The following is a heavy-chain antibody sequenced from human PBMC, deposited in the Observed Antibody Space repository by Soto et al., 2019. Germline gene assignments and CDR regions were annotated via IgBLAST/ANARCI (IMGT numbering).Heavy chain of an antibody. V-gene: IGHV3-23*01. CDR3: AKSRSSWYASYFDY. CDR1: GLTFSTFA. J-gene: IGHJ4*02. Sequence: GSLRLACAASGLTFSTFAMSWVRQAPGKGLDWVSTISETGSNTYYADSVKGRFTIPRDNSKNTLYLQVNSLRAEDTAVYYCAKSRSSWYASYFDYWGQGTLGTVS. D-gene: IGHD6-13*01. CDR2: ISETGSNT.